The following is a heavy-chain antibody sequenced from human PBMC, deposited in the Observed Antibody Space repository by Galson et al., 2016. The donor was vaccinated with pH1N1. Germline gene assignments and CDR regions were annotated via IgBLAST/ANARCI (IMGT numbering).Heavy chain of an antibody. CDR3: TRENHHKFDY. CDR2: ITKRPEGYTT. V-gene: IGHV3-72*01. CDR1: GFTLGDFY. Sequence: SLRPSCAASGFTLGDFYMDWVRQAPGKGLEWVGRITKRPEGYTTQDAASVKGRFIISREDSKDLLYLQMNSLKTEDTAVYYCTRENHHKFDYWGQGTLVTVSS. J-gene: IGHJ4*02.